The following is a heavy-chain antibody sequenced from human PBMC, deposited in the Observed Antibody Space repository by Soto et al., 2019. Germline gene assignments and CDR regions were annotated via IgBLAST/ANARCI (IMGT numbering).Heavy chain of an antibody. Sequence: ASVKVSCKASGYTFSGYYIHWVRQAPGQGLEWMGWINPKSGATNSAQKFQGRVTMTWDTSITSAYMELSSLTSDDTAVYFCARESPRVGARCFDYCGQGTRVTVSS. J-gene: IGHJ4*02. CDR1: GYTFSGYY. V-gene: IGHV1-2*02. D-gene: IGHD2-2*01. CDR2: INPKSGAT. CDR3: ARESPRVGARCFDY.